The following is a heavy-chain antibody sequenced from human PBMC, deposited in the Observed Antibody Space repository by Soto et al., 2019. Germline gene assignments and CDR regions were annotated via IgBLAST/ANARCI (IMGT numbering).Heavy chain of an antibody. CDR1: GGSISSYY. D-gene: IGHD2-2*01. Sequence: SETLSLTCTVSGGSISSYYWSWIRQPPGKGLEWIGYIYYSGSTNYNPSLKSRVTISVDTSKNQFSLKLSSVTAADTAVYYCARDRSKWYLDVWGQGTTFTVSS. J-gene: IGHJ6*02. CDR2: IYYSGST. V-gene: IGHV4-59*01. CDR3: ARDRSKWYLDV.